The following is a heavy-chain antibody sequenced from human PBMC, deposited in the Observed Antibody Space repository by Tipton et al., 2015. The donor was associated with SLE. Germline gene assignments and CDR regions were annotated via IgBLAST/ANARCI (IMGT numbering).Heavy chain of an antibody. J-gene: IGHJ4*02. Sequence: GSLRLSCAVYGGSFSDYYWSWIRQPPGKGLEWIGEIKSRVTISVDTSKNQFSLNLTSVTAADTAVYYCARVVRLLGAAGHFDTWGQGALVTVSS. CDR1: GGSFSDYY. CDR3: ARVVRLLGAAGHFDT. D-gene: IGHD6-13*01. V-gene: IGHV4-34*02.